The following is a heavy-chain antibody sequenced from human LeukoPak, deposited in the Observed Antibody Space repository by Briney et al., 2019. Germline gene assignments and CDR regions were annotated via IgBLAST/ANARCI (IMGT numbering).Heavy chain of an antibody. V-gene: IGHV4-59*08. CDR3: AGHHPRNTVDF. CDR2: ISDIGSI. J-gene: IGHJ4*02. CDR1: GGSISSYY. D-gene: IGHD2/OR15-2a*01. Sequence: PSETLSLTCTVSGGSISSYYWSWIRQPPGKGLEWIPYISDIGSINYNPSLKSRVTISLDTSKNQFSLKLSSVTAADTAVYYCAGHHPRNTVDFWGQGTLVTVSS.